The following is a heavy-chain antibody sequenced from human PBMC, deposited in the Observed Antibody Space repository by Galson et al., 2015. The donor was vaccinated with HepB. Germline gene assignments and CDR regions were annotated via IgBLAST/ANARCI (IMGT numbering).Heavy chain of an antibody. V-gene: IGHV1-3*01. D-gene: IGHD6-13*01. CDR3: ARRRAAGTLGVGGMDV. J-gene: IGHJ6*02. Sequence: SVKVSCKASGYTFTSYAMHWVRQAPGQRLEWMGWINAGNGNTKYSQKFQGRVTITRDTSASTAYMELSSLRSEDTAVYYCARRRAAGTLGVGGMDVWGQGTTVTVSS. CDR2: INAGNGNT. CDR1: GYTFTSYA.